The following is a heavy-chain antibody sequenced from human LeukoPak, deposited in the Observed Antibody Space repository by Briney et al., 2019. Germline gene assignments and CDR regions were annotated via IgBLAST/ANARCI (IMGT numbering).Heavy chain of an antibody. V-gene: IGHV4-34*01. CDR3: ARVWSGYHTPSFDC. D-gene: IGHD3-3*01. CDR2: INHSGST. CDR1: GGSFSGYY. Sequence: SETLSLTCAVYGGSFSGYYWSWIRQPPGKGLEWIGEINHSGSTNYNPSLKSRVTISVDTSKNQFSLKLSSVTAADTAVYYCARVWSGYHTPSFDCWGQGTLVTVSS. J-gene: IGHJ4*02.